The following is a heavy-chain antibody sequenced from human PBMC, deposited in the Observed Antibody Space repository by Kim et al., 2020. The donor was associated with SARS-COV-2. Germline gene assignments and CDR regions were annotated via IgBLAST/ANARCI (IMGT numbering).Heavy chain of an antibody. J-gene: IGHJ6*02. Sequence: ASVKVSCKVSGYTLTELSMHWVRQAPGKGLEWMGGFDPEDGETIYAQKFQGRVTMTEDTSTDTAYMELSSLRSEDTAVYYCATDSSYGSYYYYGMDVWGQGTTVTVSS. CDR3: ATDSSYGSYYYYGMDV. CDR1: GYTLTELS. V-gene: IGHV1-24*01. CDR2: FDPEDGET. D-gene: IGHD3-10*01.